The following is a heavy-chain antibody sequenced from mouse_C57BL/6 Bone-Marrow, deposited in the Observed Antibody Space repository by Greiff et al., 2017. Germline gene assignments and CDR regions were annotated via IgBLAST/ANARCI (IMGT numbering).Heavy chain of an antibody. CDR2: ISNLAYSN. D-gene: IGHD1-1*01. CDR3: ARQYYSSSCYAMDC. CDR1: GFTFSDYG. Sequence: EVKVVESGGGLVQPGGSLKLSCAASGFTFSDYGMAWVRQAPREGPEWVAFISNLAYSNYYADTVTGRFTISRENAKNTLYLEMSSLRSEDTAMYYCARQYYSSSCYAMDCWGQGTSVTVSS. J-gene: IGHJ4*01. V-gene: IGHV5-15*01.